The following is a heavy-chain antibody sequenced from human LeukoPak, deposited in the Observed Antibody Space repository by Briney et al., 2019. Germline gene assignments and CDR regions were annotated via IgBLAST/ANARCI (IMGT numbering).Heavy chain of an antibody. CDR1: GGTFSSYA. D-gene: IGHD6-13*01. V-gene: IGHV1-69*04. Sequence: SVKVSCKASGGTFSSYAISWVRQAPGQGLEWMGGIIPILGIANYAQKFQGRVTITADKSTSTAYMELSSLRSEDTAVYYCARAGYSSSWYLFDYWGQGTLVTVSS. CDR3: ARAGYSSSWYLFDY. CDR2: IIPILGIA. J-gene: IGHJ4*02.